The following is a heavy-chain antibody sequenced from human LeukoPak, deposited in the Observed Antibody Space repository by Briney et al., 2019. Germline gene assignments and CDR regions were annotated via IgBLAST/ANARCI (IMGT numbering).Heavy chain of an antibody. CDR1: GFTFSNYA. D-gene: IGHD6-13*01. CDR2: ISGSGGGT. J-gene: IGHJ4*02. V-gene: IGHV3-23*01. Sequence: GGSLRLSCTASGFTFSNYALGWVRQAPGKGLEWVSLISGSGGGTYFADSVKGRFTISRDNSRNTLYLQMDGLRAEDTAIYYCAPDLRGSAWSLDDWGQGTLVTVSS. CDR3: APDLRGSAWSLDD.